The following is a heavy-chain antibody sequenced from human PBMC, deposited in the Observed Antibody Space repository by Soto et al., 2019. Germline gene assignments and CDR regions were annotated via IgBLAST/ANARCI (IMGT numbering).Heavy chain of an antibody. CDR1: GGTFSSYA. D-gene: IGHD2-2*01. CDR2: IITISGTA. V-gene: IGHV1-69*01. J-gene: IGHJ6*02. Sequence: QVQLVQSGAEVKKPGASVKVSCKASGGTFSSYAISWVRQAPGQGLEWMGGIITISGTANYAQKFQGRVTITADESTSTAYMELSSLRSEDTAVDYCARSQGSSTSLELYYYYCYGMDVWGQGTTVTVSS. CDR3: ARSQGSSTSLELYYYYCYGMDV.